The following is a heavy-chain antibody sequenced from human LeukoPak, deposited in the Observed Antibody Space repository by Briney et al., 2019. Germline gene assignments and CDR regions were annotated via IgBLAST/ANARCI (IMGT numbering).Heavy chain of an antibody. CDR3: ARQNTPHGNFDY. J-gene: IGHJ4*02. Sequence: GGSLRLSCASSGFTFRRYDMNWVRQAPGKGLEWVSFISSSMISIHYADSVQGRFTISRDNAKKSLFLQMNSLRAEDTAVYYCARQNTPHGNFDYWGQGTLVTVSS. CDR1: GFTFRRYD. CDR2: ISSSMISI. D-gene: IGHD5-24*01. V-gene: IGHV3-21*04.